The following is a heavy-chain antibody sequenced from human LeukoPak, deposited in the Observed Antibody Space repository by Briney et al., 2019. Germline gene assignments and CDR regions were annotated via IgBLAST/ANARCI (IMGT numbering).Heavy chain of an antibody. Sequence: GRSLRPSCAASGFTFSSYSMNWVRQAPGKGLEWVSSISSSSSYIYYADSVKGRFTISRDNAKNSLYLQMNSLRAEDTAVYYCARDQPRLSFYYYGMDVWGQGTTVTVSS. CDR1: GFTFSSYS. CDR2: ISSSSSYI. CDR3: ARDQPRLSFYYYGMDV. V-gene: IGHV3-21*01. D-gene: IGHD4/OR15-4a*01. J-gene: IGHJ6*02.